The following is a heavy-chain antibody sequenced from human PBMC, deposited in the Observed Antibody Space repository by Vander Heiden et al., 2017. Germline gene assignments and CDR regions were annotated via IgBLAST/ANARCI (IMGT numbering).Heavy chain of an antibody. CDR3: AKTKHSSGYPYFDY. CDR2: IVGTGTTT. V-gene: IGHV3-23*01. Sequence: EVQVLESGGGLVQPGGSLRLSCAGSGFTFYKYVMTWVRQAPGKGLEWVSSIVGTGTTTYYADSVKGRFTISRDNSNNTVYLQMNSLRVEDTAVYFCAKTKHSSGYPYFDYWGPGALVNVSS. CDR1: GFTFYKYV. D-gene: IGHD3-22*01. J-gene: IGHJ4*02.